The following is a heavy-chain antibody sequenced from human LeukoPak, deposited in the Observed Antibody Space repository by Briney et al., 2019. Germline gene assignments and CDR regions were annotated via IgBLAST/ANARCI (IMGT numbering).Heavy chain of an antibody. D-gene: IGHD2-21*01. J-gene: IGHJ4*02. CDR3: ARVTRGALWWFDY. V-gene: IGHV4-59*08. CDR2: IYYSGST. Sequence: SETLSLTCAVYGGSFSGYYWSWIRQPPGKGLEWIGYIYYSGSTYYNPSLRSRVTISVDTSKNQFSLMLSSVTAADTAVYYCARVTRGALWWFDYWGQGTLVTVSS. CDR1: GGSFSGYY.